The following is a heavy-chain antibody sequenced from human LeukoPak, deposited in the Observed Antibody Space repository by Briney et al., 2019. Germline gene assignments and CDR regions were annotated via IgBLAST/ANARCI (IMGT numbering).Heavy chain of an antibody. J-gene: IGHJ4*02. CDR3: ARDPTIAAAGYYFGY. CDR1: GGSIRSGSYY. D-gene: IGHD6-13*01. Sequence: PSQTLSLTCTVSGGSIRSGSYYWSWIRQHPGKDLEWIGYIFYSGSTYYNPSLKSRVTISIDTSKNQFSLNLSSVTAADTAVYYCARDPTIAAAGYYFGYWGQGTLVTVSS. V-gene: IGHV4-31*03. CDR2: IFYSGST.